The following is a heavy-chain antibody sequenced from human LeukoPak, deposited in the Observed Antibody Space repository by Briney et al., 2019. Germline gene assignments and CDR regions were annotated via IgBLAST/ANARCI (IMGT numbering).Heavy chain of an antibody. Sequence: ASVKVSCKASGYTFTGYYMHWVRQAPGQGLAWMGWINPNSGGTNYAQKFQGRVTMTRDTSISTAYMELSRLRSDDTAVYYCARGAPGVIASMDVWGKGTTVTVSS. CDR1: GYTFTGYY. V-gene: IGHV1-2*02. D-gene: IGHD2/OR15-2a*01. CDR3: ARGAPGVIASMDV. J-gene: IGHJ6*03. CDR2: INPNSGGT.